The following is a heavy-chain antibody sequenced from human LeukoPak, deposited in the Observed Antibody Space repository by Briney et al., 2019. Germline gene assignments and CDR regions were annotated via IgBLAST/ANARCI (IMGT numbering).Heavy chain of an antibody. V-gene: IGHV4-59*12. CDR3: ARTITGTIRYYYFYMDV. D-gene: IGHD1-7*01. Sequence: PSETLSLTCTVSGGSISSYYWSWIRQPPGKGLEWIGYIYYSGSTNYNPSLKSRVTISVDTSKNQFSLRLSSVTAADTAVYYCARTITGTIRYYYFYMDVWGKGTTVTGSS. CDR1: GGSISSYY. CDR2: IYYSGST. J-gene: IGHJ6*03.